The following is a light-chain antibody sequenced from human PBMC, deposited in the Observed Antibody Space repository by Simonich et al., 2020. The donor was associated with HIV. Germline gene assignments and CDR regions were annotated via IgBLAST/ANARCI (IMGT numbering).Light chain of an antibody. CDR1: QSVLYSSNNRNY. J-gene: IGKJ2*01. Sequence: DIVMTQSPDSLAVSLGERATINCKSSQSVLYSSNNRNYLAWYQQKPGQPPKRLIYWASTRESGVPDRFSGSGSGTDFTLTISSLQAEDVAVYYCQQYSNTMYTFGQGTKLEIK. CDR3: QQYSNTMYT. V-gene: IGKV4-1*01. CDR2: WAS.